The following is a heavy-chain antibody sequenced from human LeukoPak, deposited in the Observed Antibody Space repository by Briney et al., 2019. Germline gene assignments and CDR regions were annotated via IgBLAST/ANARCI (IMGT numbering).Heavy chain of an antibody. CDR3: AKSYSGWFYYFDY. J-gene: IGHJ4*02. V-gene: IGHV3-23*01. CDR1: GGSISSYY. Sequence: PSETLSLTCTVSGGSISSYYWSWIRQPPGKGLEWVSAISGSGGSTYYADSVKGPFTISRDNSKNTLYLQMNSLRAEDTAVYYCAKSYSGWFYYFDYWGQGTLVTVSS. CDR2: ISGSGGST. D-gene: IGHD6-19*01.